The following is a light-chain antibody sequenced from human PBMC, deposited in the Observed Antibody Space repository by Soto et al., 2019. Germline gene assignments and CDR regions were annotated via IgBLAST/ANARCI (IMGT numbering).Light chain of an antibody. Sequence: HSVRTQSPSVSGAPGQRGTISFAWSSSNIARFEVHWYQQLPGTAPNLLIYDTSNRPSGVPDRFSGSKSGTSASLAITGLQAEDEADYYCPSYANKLTDYYVFGTGTKVTVL. CDR3: PSYANKLTDYYV. J-gene: IGLJ1*01. V-gene: IGLV1-40*01. CDR2: DTS. CDR1: SSNIARFE.